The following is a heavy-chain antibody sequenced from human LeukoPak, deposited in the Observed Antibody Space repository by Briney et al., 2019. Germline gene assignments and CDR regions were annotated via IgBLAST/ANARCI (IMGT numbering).Heavy chain of an antibody. CDR1: GFTFSGYG. D-gene: IGHD6-13*01. V-gene: IGHV3-21*01. J-gene: IGHJ4*02. CDR2: ISSSSSYI. CDR3: ASDFGGSSWYAY. Sequence: GGSLRLSCVASGFTFSGYGMNWVRQAPGKGLEWVSSISSSSSYIYYADSVKGRFTISRDNAKNSLYLQMNSLRAEDTAVYYCASDFGGSSWYAYWGQGTLVTVSS.